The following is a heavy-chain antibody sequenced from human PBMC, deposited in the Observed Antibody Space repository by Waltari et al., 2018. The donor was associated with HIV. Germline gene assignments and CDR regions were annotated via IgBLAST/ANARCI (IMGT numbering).Heavy chain of an antibody. CDR2: INTGDGST. Sequence: QVQLVQSGAEMRKPGASVNVYCTASKYTFAPYGIHWLRQAPGQRLEWMGWINTGDGSTKYSQKFQGRVTITRDTSASTAYMQLSSLRSEDTAIYYCARELRFDIVFDYWGQGTLVTVSS. V-gene: IGHV1-3*04. CDR3: ARELRFDIVFDY. CDR1: KYTFAPYG. J-gene: IGHJ4*02. D-gene: IGHD5-12*01.